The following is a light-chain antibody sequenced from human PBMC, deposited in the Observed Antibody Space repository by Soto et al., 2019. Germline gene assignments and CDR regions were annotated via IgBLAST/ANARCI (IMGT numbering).Light chain of an antibody. CDR1: QSVSSY. V-gene: IGKV3-11*01. CDR2: DAS. J-gene: IGKJ3*01. Sequence: EIVLTQSPATLSLSPGERATLSCRASQSVSSYLAWYQQKPGQAPRLLIYDASNRATGIPARFSGSGSGPDFTLTLSSLEPEDFAVYYCQQRSNWPGTFGPGTKVDIK. CDR3: QQRSNWPGT.